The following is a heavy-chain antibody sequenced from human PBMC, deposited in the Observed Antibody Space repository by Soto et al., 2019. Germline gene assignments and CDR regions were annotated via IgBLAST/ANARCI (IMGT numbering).Heavy chain of an antibody. CDR3: TTLDGYYDSSGYYDSF. J-gene: IGHJ4*02. D-gene: IGHD3-22*01. V-gene: IGHV3-15*07. CDR1: GFTFSNAW. CDR2: IKSKTDGGTT. Sequence: GGALRLSCAASGFTFSNAWMNWVRQAPGKGLEWVGRIKSKTDGGTTDYAAPVKGRFTISRDDSKNTLYLQMNSLKTEDTAVYYCTTLDGYYDSSGYYDSFWGQGTLVTVSS.